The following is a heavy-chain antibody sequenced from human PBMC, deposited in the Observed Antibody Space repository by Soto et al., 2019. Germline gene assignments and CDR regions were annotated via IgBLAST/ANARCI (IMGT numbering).Heavy chain of an antibody. CDR3: ASGYCSSTSCYVLDSSSSHAFDI. V-gene: IGHV3-11*01. D-gene: IGHD2-2*01. CDR1: SFTFSDYY. J-gene: IGHJ3*02. Sequence: PVRSLRLSCSSSSFTFSDYYMSWILHPPFKLLEFFSYISSSGSTIYYADSVKGRFTISRDNAKNSLYLQMNSLRAEDTAVYYCASGYCSSTSCYVLDSSSSHAFDIWGQGTMVTVSS. CDR2: ISSSGSTI.